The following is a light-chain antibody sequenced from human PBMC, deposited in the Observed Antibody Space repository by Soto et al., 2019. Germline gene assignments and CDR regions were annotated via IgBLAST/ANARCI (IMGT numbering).Light chain of an antibody. CDR3: QQYNSYSGALT. CDR1: QSISSW. CDR2: KAS. J-gene: IGKJ4*01. V-gene: IGKV1-5*03. Sequence: DIQMTQSPSTLSASVGDRVTITCRASQSISSWLAWYQQKPGKAPKLLIYKASSLESGVPTRFSGSGSGTEFTLTISSLQPDDFATYFCQQYNSYSGALTFGGGTKVEFK.